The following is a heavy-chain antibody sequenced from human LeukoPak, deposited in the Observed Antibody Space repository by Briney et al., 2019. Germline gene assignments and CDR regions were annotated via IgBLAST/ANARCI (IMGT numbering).Heavy chain of an antibody. D-gene: IGHD4-11*01. J-gene: IGHJ2*01. Sequence: SETLSLTCTVSGVSISSGGYYWSWIRQPPGKGLEWIGYIYHSGSTYYNPSLKSRVTISVDRSKNQFSLKLSSVTAADTAVYYCARGGQDYPHWYFDLWGRGTLVTVSS. CDR3: ARGGQDYPHWYFDL. V-gene: IGHV4-30-2*01. CDR1: GVSISSGGYY. CDR2: IYHSGST.